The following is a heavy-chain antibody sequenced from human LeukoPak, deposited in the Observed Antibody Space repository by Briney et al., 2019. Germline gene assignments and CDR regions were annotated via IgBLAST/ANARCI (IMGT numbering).Heavy chain of an antibody. D-gene: IGHD5-24*01. CDR3: ASPGDDYNLWGYFDY. CDR1: GFTFNSYA. CDR2: ISYDGSNK. Sequence: PGGSLRLSCAASGFTFNSYAMHWVRQAPGMGLEWVAVISYDGSNKYYADSVQGRFTISRDNSKNTLSLQMYSLRAEDTAVYYCASPGDDYNLWGYFDYWGQGTLVTVSS. V-gene: IGHV3-30-3*01. J-gene: IGHJ4*02.